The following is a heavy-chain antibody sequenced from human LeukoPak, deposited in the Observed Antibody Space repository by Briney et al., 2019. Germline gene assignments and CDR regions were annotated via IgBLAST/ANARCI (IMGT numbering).Heavy chain of an antibody. CDR2: FDPEDGES. V-gene: IGHV1-24*01. J-gene: IGHJ4*02. Sequence: GASVKVSCKVSGYTLTELSMHWVRQAPGKGLEWMGGFDPEDGESIYAQKFQGRVTMTEDTSTDTACMELSSLRSEDTAVYYCALIAVAGTYYFDYWGQGTLVTVSS. CDR1: GYTLTELS. CDR3: ALIAVAGTYYFDY. D-gene: IGHD6-19*01.